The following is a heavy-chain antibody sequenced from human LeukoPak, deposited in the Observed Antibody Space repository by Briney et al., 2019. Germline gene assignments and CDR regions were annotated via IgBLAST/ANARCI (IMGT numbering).Heavy chain of an antibody. D-gene: IGHD3-16*01. Sequence: PGGSLRLSCAASGFTFSDYYMSWIRQAPGKGLEWVSYISSSGSTIYYADSVKGRFTISRDNAKNSLYLQMNSLRAEDTAVYYCARGDYVWATSPFYYYYYMDVWGKGTTVTISS. CDR1: GFTFSDYY. CDR3: ARGDYVWATSPFYYYYYMDV. CDR2: ISSSGSTI. V-gene: IGHV3-11*01. J-gene: IGHJ6*03.